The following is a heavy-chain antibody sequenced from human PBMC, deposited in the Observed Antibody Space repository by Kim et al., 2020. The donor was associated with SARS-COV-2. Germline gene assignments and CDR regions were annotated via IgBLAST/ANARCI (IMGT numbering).Heavy chain of an antibody. V-gene: IGHV3-23*01. J-gene: IGHJ3*02. Sequence: DSEKGRFTNSQDKSTNALYLQVNSLRAEDTAVYYCAKGYDSSGYYGDAFDIWGQGTMVTVSS. D-gene: IGHD3-22*01. CDR3: AKGYDSSGYYGDAFDI.